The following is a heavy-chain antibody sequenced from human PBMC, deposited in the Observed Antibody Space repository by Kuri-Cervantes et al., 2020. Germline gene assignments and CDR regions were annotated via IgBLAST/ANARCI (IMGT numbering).Heavy chain of an antibody. J-gene: IGHJ3*02. V-gene: IGHV4-61*01. Sequence: SETLSLTCTVSGGSVSSGSYYWSWIRQPPGKGLEWIGYIYYSGSTNYNPSLKSRVTISVDTSKNQFSLKLSSVTAADTAVYYCARGRGLGGYYDSSAEDAFDIWGQGTMVTVSS. CDR3: ARGRGLGGYYDSSAEDAFDI. CDR1: GGSVSSGSYY. D-gene: IGHD3-22*01. CDR2: IYYSGST.